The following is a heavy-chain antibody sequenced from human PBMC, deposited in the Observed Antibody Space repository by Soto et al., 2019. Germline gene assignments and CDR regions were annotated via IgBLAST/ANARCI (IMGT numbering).Heavy chain of an antibody. V-gene: IGHV4-39*01. CDR3: ARHWRYSGSYSSFWYFDL. CDR2: VHSTGST. D-gene: IGHD1-26*01. J-gene: IGHJ2*01. CDR1: NGSISSTFYY. Sequence: SETLSLTCTVSNGSISSTFYYWGWIRQPPGKGLEWIGTVHSTGSTYYNPSLKSRATVSVDTSKNQFSLRLTPVTAPDTAIYFCARHWRYSGSYSSFWYFDLWGRGTLVTVSS.